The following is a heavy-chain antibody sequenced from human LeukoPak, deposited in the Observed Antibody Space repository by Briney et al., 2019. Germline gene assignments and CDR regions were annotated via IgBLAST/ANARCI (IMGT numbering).Heavy chain of an antibody. V-gene: IGHV3-33*01. J-gene: IGHJ3*01. CDR3: ARRRYGEAFDV. D-gene: IGHD3-9*01. CDR2: IWYDGSNK. CDR1: GFTFSSYG. Sequence: GGSLRLSCAASGFTFSSYGMHWVRQAPGKGLEWVAVIWYDGSNKYYADSVKGRFTISRDNSKNTLYLQMNSLRAEDTAVFYCARRRYGEAFDVWGQGTMVTVSS.